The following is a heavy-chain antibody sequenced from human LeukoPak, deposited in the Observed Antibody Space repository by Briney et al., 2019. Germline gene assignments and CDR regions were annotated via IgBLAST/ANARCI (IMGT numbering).Heavy chain of an antibody. V-gene: IGHV1-69*06. CDR1: GGTFSSYA. J-gene: IGHJ3*02. D-gene: IGHD3-3*02. CDR3: ARVSHEDRKDAFDI. Sequence: ASVKVSCKASGGTFSSYAISWVRQAPGQGLEWMGGIIPIFGTANYAQKFQGRVTITADKSTSTAYMELSSLRSEDTAVYYCARVSHEDRKDAFDIWGQGTMVTVSS. CDR2: IIPIFGTA.